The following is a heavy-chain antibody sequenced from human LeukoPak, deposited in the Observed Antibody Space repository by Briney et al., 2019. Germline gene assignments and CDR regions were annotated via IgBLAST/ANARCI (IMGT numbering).Heavy chain of an antibody. CDR1: GYTFTSYG. CDR3: ARDYYDSSGYIY. CDR2: ISAYNGNT. D-gene: IGHD3-22*01. V-gene: IGHV1-18*01. J-gene: IGHJ4*02. Sequence: GASVKVSCKASGYTFTSYGISWVRQAPGQGLEWMGWISAYNGNTNYAQKLQGRVTTTTDTSTSTAYMGLRSLRSDDTAVYYCARDYYDSSGYIYWGQGSLVTVSS.